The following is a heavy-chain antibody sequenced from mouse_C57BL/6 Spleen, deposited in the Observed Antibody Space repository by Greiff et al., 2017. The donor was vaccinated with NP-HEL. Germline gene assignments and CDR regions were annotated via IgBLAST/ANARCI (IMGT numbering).Heavy chain of an antibody. V-gene: IGHV1-59*01. J-gene: IGHJ3*01. CDR1: GYTFTSYW. CDR2: IAPSDSYT. D-gene: IGHD3-2*02. Sequence: VQLQQPGAELVRPGTSVKLSCKASGYTFTSYWMHWVKQRPGQGLEWIGVIAPSDSYTNYNQKFKGKATLTVDTSSSKAYMQLSSLTSEDSAVYYCAREGVAAQATGFAYWGQGTLVTVSA. CDR3: AREGVAAQATGFAY.